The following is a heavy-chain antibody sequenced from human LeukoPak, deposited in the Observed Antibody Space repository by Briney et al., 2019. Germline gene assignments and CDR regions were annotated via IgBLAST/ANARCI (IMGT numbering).Heavy chain of an antibody. D-gene: IGHD3-22*01. CDR1: GFTVSSKY. CDR3: ARDPGYFDTSGSDY. V-gene: IGHV3-66*01. Sequence: PGGSLRFSCAASGFTVSSKYMTWVRQAPGKGLEWVSLIYSAGSTYYADSVKGRFTIARDNSKNTLYLQMNSLRAEDTAIYYCARDPGYFDTSGSDYWGQGTLVTVSS. CDR2: IYSAGST. J-gene: IGHJ4*02.